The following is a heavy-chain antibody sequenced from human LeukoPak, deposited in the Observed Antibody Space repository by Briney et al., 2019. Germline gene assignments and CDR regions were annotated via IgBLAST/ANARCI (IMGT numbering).Heavy chain of an antibody. CDR1: GYTFTSYD. V-gene: IGHV1-8*01. Sequence: ASVKVSCKASGYTFTSYDINWVRQATGQGLEWMGWMNPNSGNTGYAQKFQGRVTMTRNTSISTAYMELSSLRSEDTAVYYCARLEKATFGTSLGAWFDPWGQGTLVTVSS. D-gene: IGHD5-24*01. CDR2: MNPNSGNT. J-gene: IGHJ5*02. CDR3: ARLEKATFGTSLGAWFDP.